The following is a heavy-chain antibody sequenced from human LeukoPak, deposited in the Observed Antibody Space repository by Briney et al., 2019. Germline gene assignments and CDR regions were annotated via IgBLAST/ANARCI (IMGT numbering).Heavy chain of an antibody. J-gene: IGHJ4*02. D-gene: IGHD4/OR15-4a*01. CDR1: GYTFTGYY. Sequence: ASVKVSCKASGYTFTGYYMHWVRQAPGQGLEWMGWINPNSGGTNYAQKFQGRVTMTRNTSISTAYMELSSLRSEDTAVYYCARVTMVRGVDYWGQGTLVTVSS. CDR2: INPNSGGT. V-gene: IGHV1-2*02. CDR3: ARVTMVRGVDY.